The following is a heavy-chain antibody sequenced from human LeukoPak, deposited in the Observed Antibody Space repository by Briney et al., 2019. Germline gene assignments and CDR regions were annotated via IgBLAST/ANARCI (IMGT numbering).Heavy chain of an antibody. CDR3: ARGPRYFVVVAGYGIDV. D-gene: IGHD2-2*01. CDR1: GYTFTSYG. V-gene: IGHV1-18*01. J-gene: IGHJ6*02. CDR2: ISAYNGNT. Sequence: GASVKVSCKASGYTFTSYGISWVRQAPGQGLEWMGWISAYNGNTNYAQKLQGRVTMTTDTSTSTAYMELRSLRSDDTAVYYCARGPRYFVVVAGYGIDVWGQGTTVTVSS.